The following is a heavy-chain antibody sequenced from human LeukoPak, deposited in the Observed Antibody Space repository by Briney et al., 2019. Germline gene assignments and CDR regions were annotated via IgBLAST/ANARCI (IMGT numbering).Heavy chain of an antibody. CDR3: ARRSMVAYFDY. Sequence: KASETLSLTCAVYGGSFSGYYWSWIRQPPGKGLEWIGEINHSGSTNYNPSLKSRVTISVDTSKNQFSLKLSSVTAADTAVYYCARRSMVAYFDYWGQGTLVTVSS. CDR2: INHSGST. J-gene: IGHJ4*02. D-gene: IGHD4/OR15-4a*01. CDR1: GGSFSGYY. V-gene: IGHV4-34*01.